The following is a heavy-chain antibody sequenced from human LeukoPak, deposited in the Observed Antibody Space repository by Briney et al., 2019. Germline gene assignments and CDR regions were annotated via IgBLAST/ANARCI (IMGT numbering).Heavy chain of an antibody. V-gene: IGHV1-18*01. J-gene: IGHJ4*02. CDR3: ARGYIGSSSYFEC. D-gene: IGHD1-26*01. Sequence: ASVKVSCKAAGYTFTRIGFNWVRQAPGQGLEWMGWISAYNGKTNYAQNLQGRVTMTTDTSTNTAYMELRSLRTDDTAVYYCARGYIGSSSYFECWGQGTLVTVSP. CDR1: GYTFTRIG. CDR2: ISAYNGKT.